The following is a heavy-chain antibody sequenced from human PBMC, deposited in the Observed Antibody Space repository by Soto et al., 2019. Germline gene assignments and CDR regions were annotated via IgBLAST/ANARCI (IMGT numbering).Heavy chain of an antibody. CDR3: AREVVVPATQGIDI. V-gene: IGHV4-30-4*01. CDR1: GGSISSGDYY. J-gene: IGHJ3*02. CDR2: IYYSGST. Sequence: TLSLTCTVSGGSISSGDYYWSWIRQPPGKGLEWIGYIYYSGSTYYNPSLKSRVSISVDTSKHQFSLKLSSVTAADTAVYCCAREVVVPATQGIDIWGQGTMVTVSS. D-gene: IGHD2-15*01.